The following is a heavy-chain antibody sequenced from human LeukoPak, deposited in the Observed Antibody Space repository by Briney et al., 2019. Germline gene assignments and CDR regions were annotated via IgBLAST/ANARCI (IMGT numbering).Heavy chain of an antibody. Sequence: GASVKVSCKASGYTLTDYYMHWVRQAPGQGLEWMGIINPSGGSTSYAQKFQGRVTMTRDTSTSTVYMELSSLRSEDTAVYYCALSLYSSGWYRDYWGQGTLVTVSS. CDR2: INPSGGST. D-gene: IGHD6-19*01. CDR1: GYTLTDYY. V-gene: IGHV1-46*01. CDR3: ALSLYSSGWYRDY. J-gene: IGHJ4*02.